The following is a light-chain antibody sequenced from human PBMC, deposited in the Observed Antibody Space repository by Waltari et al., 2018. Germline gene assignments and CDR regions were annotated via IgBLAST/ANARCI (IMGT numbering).Light chain of an antibody. Sequence: EIVLPQSPGTLSLSPGERATHSCRASQTVTTTYLAWYQQKPGQAPTLLIYGASSRATGIPDRFSGSGSGTDFSLTISSREPEDFAVYYCQQYDISPLTFGGGTKVEIK. CDR3: QQYDISPLT. J-gene: IGKJ4*01. CDR1: QTVTTTY. CDR2: GAS. V-gene: IGKV3-20*01.